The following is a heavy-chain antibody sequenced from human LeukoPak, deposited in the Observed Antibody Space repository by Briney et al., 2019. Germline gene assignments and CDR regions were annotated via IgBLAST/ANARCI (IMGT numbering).Heavy chain of an antibody. CDR1: RYTFTHYY. Sequence: GASVTVSCKASRYTFTHYYMHWVRQAPAQEREWMGWINPHSGGTNYAQKLQGRFTMTRDTSMSTANRELSRLRSDDTAVYYCTRPGSNSWCYFDPWGQGTPVTVSS. J-gene: IGHJ4*02. D-gene: IGHD6-13*01. CDR2: INPHSGGT. V-gene: IGHV1-2*02. CDR3: TRPGSNSWCYFDP.